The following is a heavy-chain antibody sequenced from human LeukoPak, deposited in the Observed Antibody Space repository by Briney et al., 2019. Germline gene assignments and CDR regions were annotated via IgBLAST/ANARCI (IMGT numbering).Heavy chain of an antibody. CDR2: IIPIFGTA. J-gene: IGHJ5*02. V-gene: IGHV1-69*06. D-gene: IGHD6-19*01. CDR3: ARDFESSGWYDP. Sequence: ASVRVSCKASGGTFSSYAISWVRQAPGQGREWMGGIIPIFGTANYAQKFQGRLTITADKSTSTAYIELSSLRSEDTAVYYCARDFESSGWYDPWGQGTLVTVSS. CDR1: GGTFSSYA.